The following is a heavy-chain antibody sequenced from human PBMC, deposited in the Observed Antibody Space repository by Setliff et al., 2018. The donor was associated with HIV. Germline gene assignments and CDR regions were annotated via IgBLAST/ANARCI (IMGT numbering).Heavy chain of an antibody. D-gene: IGHD2-15*01. V-gene: IGHV3-23*01. CDR3: ARAGVVEGYYYYYYMDV. J-gene: IGHJ6*03. CDR1: GFTFSSYA. CDR2: ISGSGGST. Sequence: GGSLRLSCAASGFTFSSYAMSWVRQAPGKGLEWVSAISGSGGSTYYADSVKGRFTISRDNSKNTLYLQMNSLRAEDTAVYYCARAGVVEGYYYYYYMDVWGQGTLVTVSS.